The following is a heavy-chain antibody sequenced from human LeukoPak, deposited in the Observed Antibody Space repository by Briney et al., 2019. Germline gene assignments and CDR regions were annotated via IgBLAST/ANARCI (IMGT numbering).Heavy chain of an antibody. J-gene: IGHJ1*01. V-gene: IGHV3-30*18. CDR1: GFTFSNYG. D-gene: IGHD6-19*01. Sequence: GGSLRLSCAASGFTFSNYGMHWVRQAPGKGLEWVAVISNDGSNKYYADSVKGRFTVSRDNSKNTLYLQMNSLRAEDTAVYYCAKGVAVAGTYFQHWGQGTLVTVSS. CDR3: AKGVAVAGTYFQH. CDR2: ISNDGSNK.